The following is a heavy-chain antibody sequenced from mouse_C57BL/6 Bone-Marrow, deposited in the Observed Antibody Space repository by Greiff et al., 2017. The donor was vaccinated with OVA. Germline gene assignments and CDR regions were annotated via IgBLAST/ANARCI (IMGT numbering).Heavy chain of an antibody. CDR2: LWSRRRT. CDR3: ARNVYWDFDG. J-gene: IGHJ1*03. Sequence: VQLQQSGPGLVQPSQSLSITCTVCGFSLTSYGVHWVRQSPGKGLAWLGVLWSRRRTDSNASFISRMSISTDNSKSQVFFKMNSLQADDTAIYYCARNVYWDFDGGGTGTTVTVSS. CDR1: GFSLTSYG. V-gene: IGHV2-2*01.